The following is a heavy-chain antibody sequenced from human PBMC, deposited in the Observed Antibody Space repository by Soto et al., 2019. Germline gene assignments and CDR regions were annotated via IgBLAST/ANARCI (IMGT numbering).Heavy chain of an antibody. Sequence: EVQLLESGGGLVQPGGSLRLSCAASGFTFSSYVMNLVRQAPWKGLEWVAAISGSGGSTYYGDSVEGRFTVSRDNPKNTLYLQMTSLRAEDTAVYYCARGPRAPPPHDYGMDVWGQGTTVTVSS. CDR3: ARGPRAPPPHDYGMDV. CDR1: GFTFSSYV. CDR2: ISGSGGST. J-gene: IGHJ6*02. V-gene: IGHV3-23*01.